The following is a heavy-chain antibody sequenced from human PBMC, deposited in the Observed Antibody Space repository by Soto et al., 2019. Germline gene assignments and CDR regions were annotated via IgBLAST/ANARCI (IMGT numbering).Heavy chain of an antibody. CDR2: IYPGDSDT. CDR3: ARPSGYSSGWSGTDV. J-gene: IGHJ6*04. Sequence: GESLKISCNGSGYSFTSYWIGWVRQMPGKGLEWMGIIYPGDSDTRYSPSFQGQVTISADKSISTAYLQWSSLKASDTAMYYCARPSGYSSGWSGTDVWGKGTTVTVSS. V-gene: IGHV5-51*01. D-gene: IGHD6-19*01. CDR1: GYSFTSYW.